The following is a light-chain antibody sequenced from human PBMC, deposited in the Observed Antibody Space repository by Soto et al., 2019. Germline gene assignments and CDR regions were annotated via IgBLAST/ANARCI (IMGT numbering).Light chain of an antibody. Sequence: DIQMTQSPSTLSASVGDRVSITCRASQSISTWLAWYQQKPGKAPKLLIYKASTLESGVPSRFSGSGSGTEFTLTISSLQPDDFATYYCQQYNGMGTFGQGTKVEI. CDR2: KAS. V-gene: IGKV1-5*03. CDR3: QQYNGMGT. J-gene: IGKJ1*01. CDR1: QSISTW.